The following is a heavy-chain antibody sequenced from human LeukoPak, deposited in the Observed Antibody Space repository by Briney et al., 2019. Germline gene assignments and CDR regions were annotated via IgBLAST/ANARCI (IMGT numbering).Heavy chain of an antibody. CDR2: NTHSGGT. CDR3: VRMKRFGEPTMAVLVDY. Sequence: SETLSLTCAVYGESFSGHCWGGIRQSPVKGLAWVGENTHSGGTNYKPSLQSRRTISLDTSQNQVSPTLSSVSAAGTAVCYCVRMKRFGEPTMAVLVDYWGQGTLVTVCS. CDR1: GESFSGHC. D-gene: IGHD3-10*01. V-gene: IGHV4-34*01. J-gene: IGHJ4*02.